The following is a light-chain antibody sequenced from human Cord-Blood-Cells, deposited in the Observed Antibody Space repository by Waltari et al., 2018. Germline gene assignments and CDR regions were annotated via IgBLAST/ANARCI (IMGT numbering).Light chain of an antibody. J-gene: IGLJ1*01. CDR1: NIGSKS. V-gene: IGLV3-21*03. CDR3: QVWDSSSDPYV. CDR2: DDS. Sequence: SYVLTQPPSVSVAPGKTARITCGGNNIGSKSVHWYQQKPGQAPVLVVYDDSDRPSGMPEVFSGSNSGNTATLTISRVEAGDEADYYCQVWDSSSDPYVFGTGTKVTVL.